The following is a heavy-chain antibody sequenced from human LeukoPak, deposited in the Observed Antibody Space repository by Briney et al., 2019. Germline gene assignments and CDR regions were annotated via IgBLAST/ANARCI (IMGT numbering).Heavy chain of an antibody. J-gene: IGHJ4*02. CDR2: IYTSGNT. Sequence: SETLSLTCTVSGVSISNYYWSWIRQPAGKGLEWIGRIYTSGNTNYNPSLKSRVTMSVDTSKNQFSLKLSSVTVADTAVYYCATDTNYYDSSGYYSRGDYWGQGTLVTVSS. V-gene: IGHV4-4*07. CDR1: GVSISNYY. D-gene: IGHD3-22*01. CDR3: ATDTNYYDSSGYYSRGDY.